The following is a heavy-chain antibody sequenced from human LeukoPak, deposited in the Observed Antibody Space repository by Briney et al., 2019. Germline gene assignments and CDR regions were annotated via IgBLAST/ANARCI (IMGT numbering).Heavy chain of an antibody. CDR1: GGSISSYY. Sequence: SETLSLTCTVSGGSISSYYWSWIRQPPGKGLEWIGYIYYSGSTNYNPSLKSRVTISVDTSKNQFSLKLSSVTAADTAVYYCARSLEQLAPDAFDIWGQGTMVTVSS. D-gene: IGHD6-13*01. V-gene: IGHV4-59*01. J-gene: IGHJ3*02. CDR2: IYYSGST. CDR3: ARSLEQLAPDAFDI.